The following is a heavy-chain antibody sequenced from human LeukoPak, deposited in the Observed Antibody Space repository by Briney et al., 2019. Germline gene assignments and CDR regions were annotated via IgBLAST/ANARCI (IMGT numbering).Heavy chain of an antibody. CDR2: IYYSGST. CDR1: GGSISSYY. J-gene: IGHJ5*02. D-gene: IGHD2-2*01. V-gene: IGHV4-59*12. Sequence: PSETLSLTCTVSGGSISSYYWSWIRQPPGKGLEWIGYIYYSGSTNYNPSLKSRVTISVDTSKNQFSLKLSSVTAADTAVYYCARAKPRYCSSTSCYGGKYNWFDPWGQGTLVTVSS. CDR3: ARAKPRYCSSTSCYGGKYNWFDP.